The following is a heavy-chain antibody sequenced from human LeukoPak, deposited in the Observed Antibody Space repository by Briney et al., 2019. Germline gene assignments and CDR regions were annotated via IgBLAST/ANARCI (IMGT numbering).Heavy chain of an antibody. CDR3: ARHRVDINSPRGMDV. Sequence: GGSLKISCKGSGYNFITYWIGWVRQMPGKGLEGMGIIYPGNSDTRYSPSFQGQVTFSADKSISTAYLQWSSLKASDTAMYYCARHRVDINSPRGMDVWGQGTTVTVSS. J-gene: IGHJ6*02. D-gene: IGHD1-1*01. V-gene: IGHV5-51*01. CDR1: GYNFITYW. CDR2: IYPGNSDT.